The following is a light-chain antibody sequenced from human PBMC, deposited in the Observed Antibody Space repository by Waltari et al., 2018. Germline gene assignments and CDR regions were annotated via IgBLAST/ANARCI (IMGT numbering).Light chain of an antibody. CDR1: QSVLYSSNNKNY. CDR3: QQYYTFPLT. Sequence: DIVMTQSPDSLAVSLGERATINCKSSQSVLYSSNNKNYLAWYQHKAGQPPKLLIYWASTRESGVPDRFSGGGSGTDFTLTISSLQAEDVAVYFCQQYYTFPLTFGGGTKVEIK. J-gene: IGKJ4*01. V-gene: IGKV4-1*01. CDR2: WAS.